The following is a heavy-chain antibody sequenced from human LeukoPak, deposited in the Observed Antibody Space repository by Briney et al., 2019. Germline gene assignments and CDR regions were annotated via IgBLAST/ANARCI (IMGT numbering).Heavy chain of an antibody. J-gene: IGHJ4*02. CDR2: FDPEDGET. Sequence: ASVKVSCKVSGYTLTELSMHWVRQAPGEGLEWMGGFDPEDGETIYAQKFQGRVTMTEDTSTDTAYMELSSLRSEDTAVYYCATGPRYDILTGYYAYYFDYWGQGTLVTVSS. CDR1: GYTLTELS. V-gene: IGHV1-24*01. D-gene: IGHD3-9*01. CDR3: ATGPRYDILTGYYAYYFDY.